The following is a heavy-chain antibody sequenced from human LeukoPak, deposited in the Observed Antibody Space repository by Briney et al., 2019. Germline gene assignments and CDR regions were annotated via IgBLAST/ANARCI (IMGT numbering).Heavy chain of an antibody. D-gene: IGHD4-17*01. CDR1: GFTFSDYY. Sequence: GGSLRLSCAASGFTFSDYYMSWIRQAPGKGLEWVSYISSSGSTIDYADSVKGRFTISRDNAKNSLYLQMNSLRAEDTAVYYCARFRLTVATYAHLDYWGQGTLVTVSS. CDR2: ISSSGSTI. J-gene: IGHJ4*02. CDR3: ARFRLTVATYAHLDY. V-gene: IGHV3-11*01.